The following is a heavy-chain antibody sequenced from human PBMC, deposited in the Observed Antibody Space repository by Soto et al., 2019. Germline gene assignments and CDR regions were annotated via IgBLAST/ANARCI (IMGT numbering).Heavy chain of an antibody. CDR1: GFTFGDYA. V-gene: IGHV3-49*03. CDR3: TRAPVYSGYDYRVYYYYYYGMDV. J-gene: IGHJ6*02. CDR2: IRSKAYGGTT. D-gene: IGHD5-12*01. Sequence: GGSLRLSCTASGFTFGDYAMSWFRQAPGKGLEWVGFIRSKAYGGTTEYAASVKGRFTISRDDSKSIAYLQMNSLKTEDTAVYYCTRAPVYSGYDYRVYYYYYYGMDVWGQGTTVTVSS.